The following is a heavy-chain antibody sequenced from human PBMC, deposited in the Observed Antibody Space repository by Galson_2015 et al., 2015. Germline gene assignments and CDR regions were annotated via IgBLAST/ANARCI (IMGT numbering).Heavy chain of an antibody. CDR3: ARDLDDY. CDR2: ISSSSSYT. V-gene: IGHV3-21*01. J-gene: IGHJ4*02. Sequence: SLRLSCAASGFTFSSYSMNWVRQAPGKGLEWVSSISSSSSYTYYADSVKGRFTISRDNAKNSLYLQMNSLRAEDTAVYYCARDLDDYWGQGTLVTVSS. CDR1: GFTFSSYS.